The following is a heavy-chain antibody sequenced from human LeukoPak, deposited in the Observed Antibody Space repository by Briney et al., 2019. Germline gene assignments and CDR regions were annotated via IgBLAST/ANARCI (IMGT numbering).Heavy chain of an antibody. CDR2: IKQDGSEK. Sequence: GGSLRLSCAASGFTFSSYWMSWVRQAPGKGLEWVANIKQDGSEKYYVDSVKGRFTISRDNAKNSLYLQMNSLRAEDTAVYYCARVMRFYDILTGYYSYFDYWGQGTLVTVSS. CDR3: ARVMRFYDILTGYYSYFDY. J-gene: IGHJ4*02. V-gene: IGHV3-7*01. D-gene: IGHD3-9*01. CDR1: GFTFSSYW.